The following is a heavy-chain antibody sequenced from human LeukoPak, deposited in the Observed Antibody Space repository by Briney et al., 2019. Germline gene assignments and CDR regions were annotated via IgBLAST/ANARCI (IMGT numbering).Heavy chain of an antibody. D-gene: IGHD6-13*01. Sequence: GGSLRLSCAASGFTFSSYGMHWVRQAPGKGLEWVAFIRYDGNNRYYADSVKGRFTISRDNSKNTLYLQMNSLRAEDTAVYYCARGSVGSSWYRGRFDPWGQGTLVTVSS. J-gene: IGHJ5*02. V-gene: IGHV3-30*02. CDR2: IRYDGNNR. CDR3: ARGSVGSSWYRGRFDP. CDR1: GFTFSSYG.